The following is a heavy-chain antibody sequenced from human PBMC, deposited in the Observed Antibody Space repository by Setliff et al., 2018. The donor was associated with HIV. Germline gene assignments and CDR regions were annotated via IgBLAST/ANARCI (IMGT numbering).Heavy chain of an antibody. D-gene: IGHD2-15*01. CDR3: AGVPCSGGNCYRPPDHYYMDV. J-gene: IGHJ6*03. Sequence: ASVKVSCKASGYNFNAYHLHWVRQAAGQGLEWMGRINPNNRATQVAEESKGRVTMTRDRSISTAYMELSGLTSDDTAVYYCAGVPCSGGNCYRPPDHYYMDVWGRGTTVTGSS. CDR2: INPNNRAT. V-gene: IGHV1-2*06. CDR1: GYNFNAYH.